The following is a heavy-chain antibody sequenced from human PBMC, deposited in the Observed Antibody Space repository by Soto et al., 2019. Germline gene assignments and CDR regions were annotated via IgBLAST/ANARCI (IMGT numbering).Heavy chain of an antibody. CDR2: INPNSGGT. D-gene: IGHD2-8*01. CDR3: ARDPHCTNGVCYTDAFDY. Sequence: XSVKVSCKASGYTFTDYYMHWGRQAPGQGLEWMGWINPNSGGTNYAQKFQGWVTMTGDTSISTVYMELSRLRSDDTAVYYCARDPHCTNGVCYTDAFDYWGQGTLVTVSS. J-gene: IGHJ4*02. CDR1: GYTFTDYY. V-gene: IGHV1-2*04.